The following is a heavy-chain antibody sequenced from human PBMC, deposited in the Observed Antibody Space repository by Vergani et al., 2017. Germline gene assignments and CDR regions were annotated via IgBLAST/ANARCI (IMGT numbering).Heavy chain of an antibody. V-gene: IGHV3-23*01. CDR3: AKERDSYYDFRNWFDP. CDR2: ISANGGIT. J-gene: IGHJ5*02. CDR1: GFTFSTYA. Sequence: EVQLLESGGGLVQPGGSLRVSCAASGFTFSTYAMSWVRQAPGKGLEWVSAISANGGITYYADSVKGRFTISRDNSKNTLSLQMNSLRAEDTAVYYCAKERDSYYDFRNWFDPWGQGTLVTVSS. D-gene: IGHD3-3*01.